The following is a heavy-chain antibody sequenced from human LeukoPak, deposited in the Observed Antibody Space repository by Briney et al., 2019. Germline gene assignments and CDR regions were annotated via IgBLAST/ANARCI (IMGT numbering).Heavy chain of an antibody. CDR2: IIPIFGTA. CDR1: GYTFTGYY. D-gene: IGHD2-15*01. J-gene: IGHJ4*02. V-gene: IGHV1-69*05. CDR3: ARDCSGGSCDHFDY. Sequence: SVKVSCKASGYTFTGYYMHWVRQAPGQGLEWMGRIIPIFGTANYAQKFQGRVTITTDESTSTAYMELSSLRSEDMAVYYCARDCSGGSCDHFDYWGQGTLVTVSS.